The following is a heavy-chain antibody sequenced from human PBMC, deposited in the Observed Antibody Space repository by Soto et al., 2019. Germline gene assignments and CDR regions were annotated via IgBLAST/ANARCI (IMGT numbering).Heavy chain of an antibody. D-gene: IGHD5-12*01. J-gene: IGHJ6*02. CDR3: ARVLRDGYNQYYYYGMDV. Sequence: GGSLRLSCAASGFTVSSNYMSWVRQAPGKGLEWVSVIYSGGSTYYADSVKGRFTISRDNSKNTLYLQMNSLRAEDTAVYYCARVLRDGYNQYYYYGMDVWGQGPTVTVSS. CDR1: GFTVSSNY. V-gene: IGHV3-53*01. CDR2: IYSGGST.